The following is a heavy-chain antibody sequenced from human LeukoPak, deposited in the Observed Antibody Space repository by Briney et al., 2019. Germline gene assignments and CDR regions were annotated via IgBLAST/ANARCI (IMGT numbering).Heavy chain of an antibody. V-gene: IGHV3-30*04. J-gene: IGHJ3*01. D-gene: IGHD6-25*01. CDR1: GFTFSNYP. CDR2: ISHDGRTK. Sequence: GGSLRLSCAASGFTFSNYPMNSVCQAPGKGLEWVAVISHDGRTKYYADSVKGRFTISRDDSKNTLYLQMNSLRGEDTAVYYCARNEAAWGQGTMVIVSS. CDR3: ARNEAA.